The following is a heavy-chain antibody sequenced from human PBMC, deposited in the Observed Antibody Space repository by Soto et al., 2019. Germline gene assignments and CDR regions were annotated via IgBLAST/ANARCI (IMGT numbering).Heavy chain of an antibody. V-gene: IGHV5-10-1*01. CDR1: GYSFTSYW. CDR3: ARLRGGIQLMDYYGMDV. J-gene: IGHJ6*02. CDR2: IDPSDSYT. Sequence: PGESLKISCKGSGYSFTSYWISWVRQMPGKGLEWMGRIDPSDSYTNYSPSFQGHVTISADKSISTAYLQWSSLKASDTAMYYCARLRGGIQLMDYYGMDVWGQGTTVTVSS. D-gene: IGHD5-18*01.